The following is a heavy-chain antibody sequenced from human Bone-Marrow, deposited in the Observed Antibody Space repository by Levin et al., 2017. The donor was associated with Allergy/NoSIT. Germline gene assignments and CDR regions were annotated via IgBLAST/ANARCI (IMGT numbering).Heavy chain of an antibody. J-gene: IGHJ6*03. CDR3: VREVVPAAIESYYYYMDV. V-gene: IGHV3-7*03. CDR1: GFTFSSYW. Sequence: GESLKISCAASGFTFSSYWMTWVRQAPGKGLEWVANVEEDGSEKYYVDSVKGRFTVSRDNAKNSLYLQMNSLRAEDTAVYYCVREVVPAAIESYYYYMDVWGEGTTVTVSS. D-gene: IGHD2-2*01. CDR2: VEEDGSEK.